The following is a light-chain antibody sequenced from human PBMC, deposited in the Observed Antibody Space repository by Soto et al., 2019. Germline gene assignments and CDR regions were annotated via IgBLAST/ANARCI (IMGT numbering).Light chain of an antibody. CDR2: GAS. CDR3: QQAYSFPIT. Sequence: TRMTQSPSSFSASTGDRVTITCRASQDIAGNWAWYQHKPVRTPELLIHGASRLQSGVPARFSGSGSGTDFTLSINSLQPEDFATYYCQQAYSFPITFGQGTRLEIK. J-gene: IGKJ5*01. V-gene: IGKV1D-12*01. CDR1: QDIAGN.